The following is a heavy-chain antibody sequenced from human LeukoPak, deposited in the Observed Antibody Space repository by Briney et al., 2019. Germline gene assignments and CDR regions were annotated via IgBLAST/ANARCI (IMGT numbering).Heavy chain of an antibody. J-gene: IGHJ6*02. Sequence: GGSLRLSCAASGFTFSSYAMSWVRQAPGKGLEWVSAISGSGGSTYYADSVKGRFTISRDNSKNTLYLQMNSLRAEDTAVYYCAKWTPASCGGDCPYYYYGMDVWGQGTTVTVSS. CDR3: AKWTPASCGGDCPYYYYGMDV. CDR2: ISGSGGST. V-gene: IGHV3-23*01. CDR1: GFTFSSYA. D-gene: IGHD2-21*02.